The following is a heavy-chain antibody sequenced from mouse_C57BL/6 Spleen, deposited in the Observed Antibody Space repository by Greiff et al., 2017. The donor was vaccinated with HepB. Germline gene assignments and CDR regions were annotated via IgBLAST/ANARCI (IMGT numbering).Heavy chain of an antibody. V-gene: IGHV1-9*01. D-gene: IGHD1-1*01. Sequence: VQLQQSGAELMKPGASVKLSCKATGYTFTGYWIEWVKQRPGHGLEWIGEILPGSGSTNYNEKFKGKATFTADTSSNTAYMQLSSLTTEDSAIYYCARAGAPYYGSSYGYFDVWGTGTTVTVSS. CDR3: ARAGAPYYGSSYGYFDV. CDR2: ILPGSGST. CDR1: GYTFTGYW. J-gene: IGHJ1*03.